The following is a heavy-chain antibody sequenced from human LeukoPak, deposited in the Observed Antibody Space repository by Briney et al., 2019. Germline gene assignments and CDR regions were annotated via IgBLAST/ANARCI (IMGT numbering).Heavy chain of an antibody. D-gene: IGHD4-17*01. CDR2: IYTSGST. Sequence: PSETLSLTCTVSGGSLSNYYWSWIRQPAGKGLEWIGRIYTSGSTTYNPSLKSRVTMSVDTSKNQFSLKLSSVTAADTAVYFCTRDTGTTGEVKFDPWGQGTLVTVSS. V-gene: IGHV4-4*07. CDR1: GGSLSNYY. J-gene: IGHJ5*02. CDR3: TRDTGTTGEVKFDP.